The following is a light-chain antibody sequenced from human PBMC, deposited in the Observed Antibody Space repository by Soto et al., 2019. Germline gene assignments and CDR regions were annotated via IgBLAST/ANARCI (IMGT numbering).Light chain of an antibody. CDR1: QSISSW. J-gene: IGKJ1*01. CDR2: KAS. V-gene: IGKV1-5*03. Sequence: DIQRTKSPCTLSASVGAKVTITCRASQSISSWLAWYQQKPGKAPKLLIYKASSLESGVPSRFSGSGSGTEFTLTISSLQPDDFATYYCQQYNSYSTWTFGQGTKVDIK. CDR3: QQYNSYSTWT.